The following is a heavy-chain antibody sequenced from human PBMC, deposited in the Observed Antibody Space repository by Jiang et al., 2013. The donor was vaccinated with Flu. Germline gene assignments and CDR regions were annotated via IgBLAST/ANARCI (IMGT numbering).Heavy chain of an antibody. Sequence: VQLLESGGGLVQPGGSLRLSCAASGFTFSSYAMSWVRQAPGKGLEWVSAISGSGGSTYYADSVKGRFTISRDNSKNTLYLQMNSLRAEDTAVYYCAKDSPYYYDSRPPGPYYFDYWGQGTLVTVSS. J-gene: IGHJ4*02. CDR1: GFTFSSYA. D-gene: IGHD3-22*01. V-gene: IGHV3-23*01. CDR2: ISGSGGST. CDR3: AKDSPYYYDSRPPGPYYFDY.